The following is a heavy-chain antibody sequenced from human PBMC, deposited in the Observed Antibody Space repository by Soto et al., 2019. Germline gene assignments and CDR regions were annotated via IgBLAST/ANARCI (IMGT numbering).Heavy chain of an antibody. J-gene: IGHJ6*02. Sequence: SETLSLTCTVSGGSISSSRYYWGWIRQPPGKGLEWIGSIYYSGSTYYNPSLKSRVTISVDTSKNQFSLKLSSVTAADTAVYYCARHEEGDTVVVPAAGMDVWGQGTTVTVYS. CDR1: GGSISSSRYY. CDR2: IYYSGST. CDR3: ARHEEGDTVVVPAAGMDV. D-gene: IGHD2-2*01. V-gene: IGHV4-39*01.